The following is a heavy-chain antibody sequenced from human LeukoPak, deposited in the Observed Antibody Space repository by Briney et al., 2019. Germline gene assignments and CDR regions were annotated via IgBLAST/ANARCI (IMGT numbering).Heavy chain of an antibody. CDR2: IRPDGSDK. V-gene: IGHV3-30*02. CDR1: GFMFSTYG. D-gene: IGHD4-17*01. J-gene: IGHJ4*02. CDR3: ASLYGDYVAHQTYTTPFDY. Sequence: PGGSLRLSCAASGFMFSTYGMHWVRQAPGKGLEWVAFIRPDGSDKSYVGSVKGRFTISRDNAKNSLYLQMNSLRAEDTAVYYCASLYGDYVAHQTYTTPFDYWGQGTLVTVSS.